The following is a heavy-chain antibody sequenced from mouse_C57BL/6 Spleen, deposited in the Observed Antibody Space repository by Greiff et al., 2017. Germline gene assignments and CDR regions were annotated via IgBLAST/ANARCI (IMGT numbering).Heavy chain of an antibody. CDR1: GFTFSSYA. CDR3: TRASMITTYFDV. D-gene: IGHD2-4*01. V-gene: IGHV5-9-1*02. CDR2: ISSGGDYI. J-gene: IGHJ1*03. Sequence: EVKVVESGEGLVKPGGSLKLSCAASGFTFSSYAMSWVRQTPEKRLEWVAYISSGGDYIYYADTVKGRFTISRDNARNTLYLQMSSLKSEDTAMYYCTRASMITTYFDVWGTGTTVTVSS.